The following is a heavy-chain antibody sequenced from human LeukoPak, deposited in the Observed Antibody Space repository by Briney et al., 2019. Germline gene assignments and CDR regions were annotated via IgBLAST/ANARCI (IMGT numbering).Heavy chain of an antibody. V-gene: IGHV4-39*01. CDR1: GGSISSTSYY. CDR3: ARLPLDYYDSSGYALGAFDI. D-gene: IGHD3-22*01. CDR2: IYYSGGT. Sequence: SETLSLTCTVSGGSISSTSYYWGWIRQPPGKGLEWIGTIYYSGGTYYNPSLKSRVTISVDTSKNQFSLKLSSVTAADTAVYYCARLPLDYYDSSGYALGAFDIWGQGTMVTVSS. J-gene: IGHJ3*02.